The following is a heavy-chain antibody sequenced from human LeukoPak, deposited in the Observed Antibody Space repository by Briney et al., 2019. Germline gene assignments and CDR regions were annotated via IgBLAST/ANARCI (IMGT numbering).Heavy chain of an antibody. D-gene: IGHD5-18*01. CDR2: IYYSGST. CDR1: GGSISSYY. CDR3: ARFSSYGPLYGMDV. V-gene: IGHV4-59*01. Sequence: PSETLSLTCTVSGGSISSYYWSWIRQPPGKGLEWIGYIYYSGSTNYNPSLKSRVTISVDTSKNQFSLKLSSVTAAGTAVYYCARFSSYGPLYGMDVWGQGTTVTVSS. J-gene: IGHJ6*02.